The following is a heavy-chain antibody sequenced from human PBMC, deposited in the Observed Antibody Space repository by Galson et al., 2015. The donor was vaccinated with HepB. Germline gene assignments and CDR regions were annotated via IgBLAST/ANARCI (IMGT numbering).Heavy chain of an antibody. CDR3: AKSIAYYYYGMDV. CDR1: GFTFSSYG. V-gene: IGHV3-30*18. J-gene: IGHJ6*02. Sequence: SLRLSCAASGFTFSSYGMHWVRQAPGKGLEWVAVISYDGSNKYYADSVKGRFTISRDNSKNTLYLQMNSLRAEDTAVYYCAKSIAYYYYGMDVWGQGTTVTVSS. D-gene: IGHD6-6*01. CDR2: ISYDGSNK.